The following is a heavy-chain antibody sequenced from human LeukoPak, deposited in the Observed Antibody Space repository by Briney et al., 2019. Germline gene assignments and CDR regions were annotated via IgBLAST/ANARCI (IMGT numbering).Heavy chain of an antibody. CDR3: ATDFYDST. Sequence: GGSLRLSCVASGFTFTNTWINWFRQAPGRGLEWVGRIRSKAAGGTTEYAAPVKGRFTLSRDDSKTTLYLQMNSLQTEDTAVYYCATDFYDSTWGQGTLVTVSS. D-gene: IGHD3-22*01. CDR2: IRSKAAGGTT. V-gene: IGHV3-15*07. CDR1: GFTFTNTW. J-gene: IGHJ5*02.